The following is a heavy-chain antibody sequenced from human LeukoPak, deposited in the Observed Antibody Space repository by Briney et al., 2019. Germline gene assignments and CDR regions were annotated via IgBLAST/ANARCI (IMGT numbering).Heavy chain of an antibody. J-gene: IGHJ4*02. CDR2: ISSSSSRI. V-gene: IGHV3-48*01. D-gene: IGHD1-14*01. CDR1: GFTFSTYV. Sequence: GGSLRLSCAASGFTFSTYVMNWVRQTPGKGLEWVSYISSSSSRIYYADSVKGRFTISRDNAKNSVYLQMNSLRGEDTAVYYCTRETGYYFDYWGQGTLVTVS. CDR3: TRETGYYFDY.